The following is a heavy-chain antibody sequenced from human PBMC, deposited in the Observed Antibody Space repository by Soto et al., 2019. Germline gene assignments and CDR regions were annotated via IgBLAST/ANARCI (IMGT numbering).Heavy chain of an antibody. CDR1: GFSFSDCY. D-gene: IGHD6-13*01. CDR3: ARDIEPPGLFFDY. V-gene: IGHV3-11*01. J-gene: IGHJ4*02. Sequence: GGSLRLSCAASGFSFSDCYMSWIRQAPGKGLEWVSYIDFSSNSIYYADSVKGRFTISRDNAKNSLYLQMNSLRAEDTAVYYCARDIEPPGLFFDYWGQGTLVTVSS. CDR2: IDFSSNSI.